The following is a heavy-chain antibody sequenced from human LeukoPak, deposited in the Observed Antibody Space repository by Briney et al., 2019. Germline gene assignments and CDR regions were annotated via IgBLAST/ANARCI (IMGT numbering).Heavy chain of an antibody. J-gene: IGHJ4*02. V-gene: IGHV1-24*01. CDR2: FDPEDGET. Sequence: ASVKVSCKVSGYTLIELSMHWVRQAPGKGLEWMGGFDPEDGETIYAQKFQGRVTMTEDTSTDTAYMELSSLRSEDTAVYYCATPSRRGGYAGFRFDYWGQGTLVTVSS. CDR3: ATPSRRGGYAGFRFDY. D-gene: IGHD5-12*01. CDR1: GYTLIELS.